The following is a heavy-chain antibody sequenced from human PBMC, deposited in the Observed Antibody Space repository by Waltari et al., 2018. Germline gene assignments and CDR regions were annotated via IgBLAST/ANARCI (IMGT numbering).Heavy chain of an antibody. V-gene: IGHV4-38-2*01. CDR3: ARVGGGGRTYGMDV. Sequence: QVQLQESGPGLVKPSETLSLTCAVSGYSISSGYYWGWIRQPPGKGLEWIGSIYHSGRTSANPSLKSRVTISVDTAKNQFSLKLSSVTAADTAVYYCARVGGGGRTYGMDVWGQGTTVTVSS. CDR1: GYSISSGYY. CDR2: IYHSGRT. D-gene: IGHD3-16*01. J-gene: IGHJ6*02.